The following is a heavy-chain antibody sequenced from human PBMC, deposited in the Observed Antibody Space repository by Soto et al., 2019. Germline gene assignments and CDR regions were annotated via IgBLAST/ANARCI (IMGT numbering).Heavy chain of an antibody. CDR1: GFTFSSYA. J-gene: IGHJ6*02. D-gene: IGHD6-6*01. CDR2: ISGSGGRT. CDR3: AKDSSSIHYYYGMDV. V-gene: IGHV3-23*01. Sequence: GGSLRLSCAASGFTFSSYAMSWVRQAPGKGLEWVSAISGSGGRTYYADSVKGRFTISRDNSKNTLYLQMNSLRAEDTAVYYCAKDSSSIHYYYGMDVWGQGTTVTVSS.